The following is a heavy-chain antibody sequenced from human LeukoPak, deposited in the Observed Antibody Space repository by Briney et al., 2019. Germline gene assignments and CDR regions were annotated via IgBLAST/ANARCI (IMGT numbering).Heavy chain of an antibody. Sequence: GASVKVSCKASGGTFSSYAISWVRQAPGQGLEWMGGIIPIFGTANYAQKFQGRVTITADESTSTAYMELSSLRSEDTAVYYCARDSSIAAAGSWFDPWGQGTLVTVSS. CDR3: ARDSSIAAAGSWFDP. J-gene: IGHJ5*02. CDR2: IIPIFGTA. D-gene: IGHD6-13*01. CDR1: GGTFSSYA. V-gene: IGHV1-69*01.